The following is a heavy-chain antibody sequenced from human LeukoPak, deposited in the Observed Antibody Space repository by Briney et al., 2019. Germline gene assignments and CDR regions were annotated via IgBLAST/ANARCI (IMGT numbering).Heavy chain of an antibody. D-gene: IGHD6-25*01. CDR1: GFTFSSYA. CDR3: TKGGSGWPNSWLDP. Sequence: GGSLRLSCAASGFTFSSYAMTWVRQAPGKGLEWVSGSSGSGGTTYYADLVKGRFIISRDNSKNTLYLDMSSLRAEDTAVYFCTKGGSGWPNSWLDPWGQGTLVTVSS. V-gene: IGHV3-23*01. J-gene: IGHJ5*02. CDR2: SSGSGGTT.